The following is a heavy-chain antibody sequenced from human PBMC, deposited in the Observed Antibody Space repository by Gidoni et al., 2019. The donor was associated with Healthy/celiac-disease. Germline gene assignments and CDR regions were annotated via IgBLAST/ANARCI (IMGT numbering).Heavy chain of an antibody. CDR3: AKDIIAVAAPGGYYYYGMDV. J-gene: IGHJ6*02. CDR2: MLGSGGST. D-gene: IGHD6-19*01. CDR1: GFTFRSYA. Sequence: EVQLLESGGGLVQPGGSLRLSCAASGFTFRSYALRWVRQAPGKGLEWVSAMLGSGGSTYYADSVKGRFTISRDNSKNTLYLQMNSLRAEDTAVYYCAKDIIAVAAPGGYYYYGMDVWGQGTTVTVSS. V-gene: IGHV3-23*01.